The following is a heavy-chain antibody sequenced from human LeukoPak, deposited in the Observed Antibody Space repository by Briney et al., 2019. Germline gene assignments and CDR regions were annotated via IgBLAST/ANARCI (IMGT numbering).Heavy chain of an antibody. D-gene: IGHD5-18*01. J-gene: IGHJ4*02. CDR1: GYTFTGYY. CDR3: ARDRGPLYSYGHQIDY. CDR2: INPNSGGT. V-gene: IGHV1-2*02. Sequence: ASVKVSCKASGYTFTGYYLHWVRQAPGQGLEWMGWINPNSGGTNYAQKFQGRVTMTRDTSISTAYMELSRLRSDDTAVYYCARDRGPLYSYGHQIDYWGQGTLVTVSS.